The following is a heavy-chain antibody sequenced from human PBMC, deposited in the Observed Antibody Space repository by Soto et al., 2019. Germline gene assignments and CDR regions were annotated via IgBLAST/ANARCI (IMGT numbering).Heavy chain of an antibody. V-gene: IGHV3-23*04. Sequence: VQLVESGGGLVQPGGSLRLSCAASGFTFSSYAMSWVRQAPGKGLEWVSAISGSGGSTYYADSVKGRFTISRDNSKNTLYLQMNSLRAEDTAVYYCAKDYYDSSGYPGFIDYWGQGTLVTVSS. CDR3: AKDYYDSSGYPGFIDY. J-gene: IGHJ4*02. CDR1: GFTFSSYA. CDR2: ISGSGGST. D-gene: IGHD3-22*01.